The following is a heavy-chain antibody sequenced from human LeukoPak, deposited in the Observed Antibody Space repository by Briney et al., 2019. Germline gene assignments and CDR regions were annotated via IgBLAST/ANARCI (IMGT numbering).Heavy chain of an antibody. V-gene: IGHV3-23*01. Sequence: GGSLRLSCAASGFTFSSYAMSWVRQAPGKGLEWVSAISSSGDTYYAGSVKGRFTISRDNSKNTLYLQMNSLRAEDTAIYYCAKDAVGATAYYFDYWGQGTLVTVSS. CDR1: GFTFSSYA. D-gene: IGHD1-26*01. J-gene: IGHJ4*02. CDR2: ISSSGDT. CDR3: AKDAVGATAYYFDY.